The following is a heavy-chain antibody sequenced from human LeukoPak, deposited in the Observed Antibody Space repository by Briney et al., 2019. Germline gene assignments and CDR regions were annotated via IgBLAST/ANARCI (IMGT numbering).Heavy chain of an antibody. CDR2: IKKDGSET. V-gene: IGHV3-7*01. J-gene: IGHJ4*02. D-gene: IGHD4-17*01. Sequence: GGSLRLSCAASGFTFSTSWMSWVRQVPGKGLEWVANIKKDGSETYYVDSVKGRFTISRDNAKNSLYLQMNSLRAEDTAVYYCARDRNYGDHFDSWGQGTLVTVSS. CDR3: ARDRNYGDHFDS. CDR1: GFTFSTSW.